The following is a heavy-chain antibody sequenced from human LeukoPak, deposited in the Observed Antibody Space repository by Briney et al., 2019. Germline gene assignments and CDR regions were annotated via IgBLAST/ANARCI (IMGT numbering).Heavy chain of an antibody. CDR3: AREGDYYDSSGYYSNWFDP. CDR1: GFTVSSNY. CDR2: IYSGGST. V-gene: IGHV3-66*02. Sequence: GGSLRLSCAASGFTVSSNYMSWVRQAPGKGLEWVSVIYSGGSTYYADSVKGRFTISRDNSKNTPYLQMNSLGAEDTAVYYCAREGDYYDSSGYYSNWFDPWGQGTLVTVSS. J-gene: IGHJ5*02. D-gene: IGHD3-22*01.